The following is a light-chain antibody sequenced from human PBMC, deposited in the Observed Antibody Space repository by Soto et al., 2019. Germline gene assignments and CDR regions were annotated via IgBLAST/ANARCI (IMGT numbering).Light chain of an antibody. J-gene: IGLJ1*01. CDR2: DVS. V-gene: IGLV2-11*01. CDR3: CSYAGSYKGYV. Sequence: QSALTQPRSVSGSPGQSVTISCTGTSSDVGGYNYVSWYQQHTGKAPKLMIYDVSKRPSGVPDRFSGSKSGNTASLTISGLQAEDEGDYYCCSYAGSYKGYVFGTGTKVTVL. CDR1: SSDVGGYNY.